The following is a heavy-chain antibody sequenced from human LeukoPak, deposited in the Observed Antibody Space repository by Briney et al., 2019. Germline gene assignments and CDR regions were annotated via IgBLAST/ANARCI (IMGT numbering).Heavy chain of an antibody. J-gene: IGHJ4*02. V-gene: IGHV3-66*01. Sequence: PGGSLRLSCAASGFTFSSNYMSWVRQAPGKGLEWVSVIYSGGSTYYADSVKGRFTISRDNSKNTLYLQMNSLRAEDTAVYYCARSSGSWELYFDYWGQGTLVTVSS. CDR3: ARSSGSWELYFDY. CDR2: IYSGGST. CDR1: GFTFSSNY. D-gene: IGHD1-26*01.